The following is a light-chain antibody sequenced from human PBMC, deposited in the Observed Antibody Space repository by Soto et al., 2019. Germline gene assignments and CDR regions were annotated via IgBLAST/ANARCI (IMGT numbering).Light chain of an antibody. CDR3: QQRSNWLPNT. V-gene: IGKV3-11*01. Sequence: EIVLTQSPATLSLSPGERATLSCRASQSVSSYLAWYQQKPGQAPRLLIYDASNRATGIPARFSGSGSGTDFTLTIRSLEPEDFAVYYCQQRSNWLPNTFGQGTKLEIK. J-gene: IGKJ2*01. CDR1: QSVSSY. CDR2: DAS.